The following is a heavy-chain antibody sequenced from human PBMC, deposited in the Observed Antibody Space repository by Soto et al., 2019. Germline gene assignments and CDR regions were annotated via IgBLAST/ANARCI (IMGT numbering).Heavy chain of an antibody. CDR3: ARERGSPRGYSYGPGVNWFDP. V-gene: IGHV1-46*01. D-gene: IGHD5-18*01. J-gene: IGHJ5*02. CDR2: VNPSGGST. CDR1: VYTFTSYY. Sequence: XSVKVSCKASVYTFTSYYMHWVRQAPGQGLEWMGIVNPSGGSTSYAQKFQGRVTMTRDTSTSTVYIELSSLRSEDTAVYYCARERGSPRGYSYGPGVNWFDPWGQGTLVTVSS.